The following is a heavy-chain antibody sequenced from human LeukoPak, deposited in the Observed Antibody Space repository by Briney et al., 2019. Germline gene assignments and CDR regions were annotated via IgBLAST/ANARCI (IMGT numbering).Heavy chain of an antibody. Sequence: SVKVSCKASGYTFTSYGISWVRQAPGQGLEWMGIINPSGGSTSYAQKFQGRVTMTRDMSTSTVYMELSSLRSEDTAVYYCARESGYSSSWRGNWFDPWGQGTLVTVSS. V-gene: IGHV1-46*01. D-gene: IGHD6-13*01. CDR1: GYTFTSYG. CDR2: INPSGGST. CDR3: ARESGYSSSWRGNWFDP. J-gene: IGHJ5*02.